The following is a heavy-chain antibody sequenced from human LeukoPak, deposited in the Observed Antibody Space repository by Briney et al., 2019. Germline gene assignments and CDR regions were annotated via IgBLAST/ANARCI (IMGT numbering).Heavy chain of an antibody. J-gene: IGHJ4*02. CDR1: GFTLSSYA. D-gene: IGHD6-6*01. CDR2: ISGSGGST. CDR3: AKFGGGIAARRYYFDY. V-gene: IGHV3-23*01. Sequence: GGSLRLSCAASGFTLSSYAMSWVRQAPGKGLEWVSAISGSGGSTYYADSVKGRFTISRDNSKNTLYLQMNSLRAEDTAVYYCAKFGGGIAARRYYFDYWGQGTLVTVSS.